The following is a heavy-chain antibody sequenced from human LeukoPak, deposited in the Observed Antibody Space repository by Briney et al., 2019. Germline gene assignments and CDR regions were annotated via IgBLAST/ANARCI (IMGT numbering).Heavy chain of an antibody. D-gene: IGHD3-22*01. Sequence: PGGSLRLSCAASGFTFSSYAMSWVRQAPGKGLEWVSAISGSGGSTYYADSVKGRFTISRDNSKNTLYLQMNSLRAEDTAVYYCANEGSRLTYYYDSSGYYPTSQPIDYWGQGTLVTVSS. CDR3: ANEGSRLTYYYDSSGYYPTSQPIDY. CDR2: ISGSGGST. CDR1: GFTFSSYA. J-gene: IGHJ4*02. V-gene: IGHV3-23*01.